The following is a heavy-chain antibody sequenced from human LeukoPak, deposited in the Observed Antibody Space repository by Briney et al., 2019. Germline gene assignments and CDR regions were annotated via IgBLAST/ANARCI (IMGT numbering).Heavy chain of an antibody. CDR2: ISSNGGST. V-gene: IGHV3-64D*06. J-gene: IGHJ4*02. Sequence: PGGSLRLSCSASGFTFSSYAMHWVRQAPGKGLKFVSGISSNGGSTYYTDPVKGRLTISRDNSKNTVYLQMRSLRPEDTAVYFCVKRLNNYFDYWGQGTLVTVSS. CDR1: GFTFSSYA. CDR3: VKRLNNYFDY. D-gene: IGHD4/OR15-4a*01.